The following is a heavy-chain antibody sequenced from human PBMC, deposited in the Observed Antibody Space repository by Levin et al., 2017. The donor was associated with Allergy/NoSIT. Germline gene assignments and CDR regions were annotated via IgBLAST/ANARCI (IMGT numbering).Heavy chain of an antibody. J-gene: IGHJ4*02. CDR2: MSSDGSYA. Sequence: GGSLRLSCEASGFTFSNYAIHWVRQAPGKGLEWVAVMSSDGSYASYADSVKGRFTISRDNSKNTLYLAMDSLRAEDTAVYYCAKESSGHGPFDYWGQGTLVTVSS. D-gene: IGHD3-22*01. V-gene: IGHV3-30*18. CDR3: AKESSGHGPFDY. CDR1: GFTFSNYA.